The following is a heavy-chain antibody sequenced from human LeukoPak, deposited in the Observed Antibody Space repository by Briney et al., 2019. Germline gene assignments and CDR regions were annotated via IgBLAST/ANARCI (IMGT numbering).Heavy chain of an antibody. Sequence: ASVKVSCKASGYTFINYAMHWVRQAPGQRLEWMGWSNAGNGNTKYSQEFQGRVTITRDTSASTAYMELSSLRSEDMAVYYCAREDWGSSAFDIRGQGTMVTVSS. CDR3: AREDWGSSAFDI. V-gene: IGHV1-3*02. J-gene: IGHJ3*02. CDR2: SNAGNGNT. CDR1: GYTFINYA. D-gene: IGHD7-27*01.